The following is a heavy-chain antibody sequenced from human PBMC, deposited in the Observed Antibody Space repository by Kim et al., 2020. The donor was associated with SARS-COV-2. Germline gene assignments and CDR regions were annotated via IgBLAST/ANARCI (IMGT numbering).Heavy chain of an antibody. Sequence: SETLSLTCTVSGGSISSSSYYWGWIRQPPGKGLEWIGSIYYSGCTYYNPSLKSRVTISVDTSKNQFSLKLSSVTAADTAVYYCARELDYYDSSGYCFDYWGQGTLVTVSS. J-gene: IGHJ4*02. CDR2: IYYSGCT. CDR3: ARELDYYDSSGYCFDY. CDR1: GGSISSSSYY. D-gene: IGHD3-22*01. V-gene: IGHV4-39*07.